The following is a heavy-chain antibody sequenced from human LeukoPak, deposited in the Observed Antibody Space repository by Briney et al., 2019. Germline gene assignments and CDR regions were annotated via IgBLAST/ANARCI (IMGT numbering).Heavy chain of an antibody. V-gene: IGHV4-39*01. Sequence: PSETLSLTCTVSGGSISSSSYYWGWIRQPPGKGLGWIGSIYYSGSTYYNPSLKSRVTISVDTSKNQFSLKLSSVTAADTAVYYCARPHIANYDFWSGYDAFDIWGQGTMVTVSS. J-gene: IGHJ3*02. CDR2: IYYSGST. CDR1: GGSISSSSYY. D-gene: IGHD3-3*01. CDR3: ARPHIANYDFWSGYDAFDI.